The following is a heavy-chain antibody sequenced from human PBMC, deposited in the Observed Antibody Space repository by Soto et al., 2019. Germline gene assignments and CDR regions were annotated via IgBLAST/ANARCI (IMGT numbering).Heavy chain of an antibody. D-gene: IGHD5-12*01. V-gene: IGHV1-18*04. J-gene: IGHJ4*02. Sequence: GASVKVSCKASGYTLTTYGITWVRQAPGQGLEWMGWISAYNGNTNYARKLQGRVTMTTDTSTSTAYMGLRSLRSDDTAVYYCARYRGNYPDYWGQGTLVTVSS. CDR1: GYTLTTYG. CDR3: ARYRGNYPDY. CDR2: ISAYNGNT.